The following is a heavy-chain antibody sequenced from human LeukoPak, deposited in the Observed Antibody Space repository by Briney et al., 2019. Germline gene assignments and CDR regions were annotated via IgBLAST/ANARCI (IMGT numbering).Heavy chain of an antibody. CDR3: ARCSGSYYGHFDY. D-gene: IGHD1-26*01. Sequence: SETLSLXCTVSGGSISSYYWSWIRQPPGKALEWIGYIYYSGSTNYNPSLKSRVTISVDTSKNQFSLKLSSVTAADTAVYYCARCSGSYYGHFDYWGQGTLVTVSS. CDR1: GGSISSYY. V-gene: IGHV4-59*01. J-gene: IGHJ4*02. CDR2: IYYSGST.